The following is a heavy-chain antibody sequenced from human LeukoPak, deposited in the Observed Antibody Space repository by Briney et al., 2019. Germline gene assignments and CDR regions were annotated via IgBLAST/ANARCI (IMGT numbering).Heavy chain of an antibody. J-gene: IGHJ5*02. CDR3: VRAAQEGRDSLTGIQTGSWFNP. CDR1: GYTFATYD. D-gene: IGHD3-9*01. V-gene: IGHV1-8*01. CDR2: MNPNSGNT. Sequence: GASVKVSCKASGYTFATYDINWVRHATGQGPEWIGWMNPNSGNTGYAQKFQGRINLTRNTSISTAHMELISLRSEDTAVYYCVRAAQEGRDSLTGIQTGSWFNPWGQGTMVTVSS.